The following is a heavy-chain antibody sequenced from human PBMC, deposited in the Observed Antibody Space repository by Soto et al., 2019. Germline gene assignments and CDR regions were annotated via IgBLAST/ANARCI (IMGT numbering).Heavy chain of an antibody. D-gene: IGHD6-6*01. CDR1: GFTFSSYA. V-gene: IGHV3-30-3*01. CDR3: AREFSSSSGVWDDYYYYYGMDV. J-gene: IGHJ6*02. Sequence: HPGGSLRLSCAASGFTFSSYAMHWVRQAPGKGLEWVAVISYDGSNKYYADSVKGRFTISRDNSKNTLYLQMNSLRAEDTAVYYCAREFSSSSGVWDDYYYYYGMDVWGQGTTVTVSS. CDR2: ISYDGSNK.